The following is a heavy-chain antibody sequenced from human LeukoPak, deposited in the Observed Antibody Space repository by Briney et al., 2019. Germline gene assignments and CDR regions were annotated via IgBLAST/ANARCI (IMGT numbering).Heavy chain of an antibody. CDR2: TRNKPNGYTT. J-gene: IGHJ4*02. V-gene: IGHV3-72*01. Sequence: PGGPLRLSCAASGFSITDHYMDWVRQAPGKGLEWVGRTRNKPNGYTTDYGTSVKGRFIVSRDDSENSLYLQMNGLKTEDTAVYYCVRVRHGDYFDYWGQGTLVTVSS. D-gene: IGHD4-17*01. CDR3: VRVRHGDYFDY. CDR1: GFSITDHY.